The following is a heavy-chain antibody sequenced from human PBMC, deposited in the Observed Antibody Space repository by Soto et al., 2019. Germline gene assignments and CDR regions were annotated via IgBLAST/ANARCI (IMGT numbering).Heavy chain of an antibody. V-gene: IGHV4-39*01. CDR1: SGSISSSSYY. J-gene: IGHJ6*02. Sequence: SERLSLTCTVSSGSISSSSYYWGWIRQPPGKWLEWIGSIYYSGSTYYNPSLKSRVTISVDTSKNQFSLKLSSVTAADTAVYYCAGVINVLRFLEWSPYYYGMDVWGQGTTVTVS. CDR3: AGVINVLRFLEWSPYYYGMDV. CDR2: IYYSGST. D-gene: IGHD3-3*01.